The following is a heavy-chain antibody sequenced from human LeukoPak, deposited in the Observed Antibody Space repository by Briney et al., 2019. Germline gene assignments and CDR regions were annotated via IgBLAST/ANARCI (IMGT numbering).Heavy chain of an antibody. J-gene: IGHJ4*02. CDR3: ASKGGN. D-gene: IGHD2-15*01. V-gene: IGHV3-11*03. Sequence: GGSLRLSCAASGFTFSDYYMNWMRQAPGKGLEWISYISSSGSSTRYADPVKGRFTISRDNTRNSLYLQMTSLRADDTAVYYCASKGGNWGQGTLVTVSS. CDR2: ISSSGSST. CDR1: GFTFSDYY.